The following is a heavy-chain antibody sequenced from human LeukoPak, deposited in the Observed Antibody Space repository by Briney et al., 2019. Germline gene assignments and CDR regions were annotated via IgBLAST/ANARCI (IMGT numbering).Heavy chain of an antibody. V-gene: IGHV4-34*01. D-gene: IGHD3-10*01. CDR3: ARDRGPLRVRGVFDY. CDR1: GGSFSGYY. CDR2: INHSGST. Sequence: PSETLSLTCAVYGGSFSGYYWSWIRQPPGKGLEWIGEINHSGSTNYNPSLKSRVTISVDTSKNQFSLQLNSVTPEDTAVYYCARDRGPLRVRGVFDYWGQGTLVTVSS. J-gene: IGHJ4*02.